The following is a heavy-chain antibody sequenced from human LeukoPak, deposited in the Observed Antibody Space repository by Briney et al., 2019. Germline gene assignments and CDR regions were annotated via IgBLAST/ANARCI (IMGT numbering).Heavy chain of an antibody. Sequence: NTSETLSLTCAVYGGSFSGYYWSWIRQPPGKGLEWIGEINHSGSTNYNPSLKSRVTISVDTSKNQFSLKLSSVTAADTAVYYCARATRYSSGWSRYYFHYWGQGTLVTVSS. J-gene: IGHJ4*01. CDR3: ARATRYSSGWSRYYFHY. V-gene: IGHV4-34*01. D-gene: IGHD6-19*01. CDR2: INHSGST. CDR1: GGSFSGYY.